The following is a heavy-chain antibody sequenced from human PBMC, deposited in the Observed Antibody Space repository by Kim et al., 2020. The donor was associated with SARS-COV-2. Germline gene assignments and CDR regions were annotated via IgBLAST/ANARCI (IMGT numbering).Heavy chain of an antibody. CDR1: GGSISSNNW. CDR2: IYHSGST. Sequence: SETLSLTCAVSGGSISSNNWWSWVRQPPGKGLEWIGEIYHSGSTNYNPSLKSRVTISVDKSKNQFSLKLSSVTAADTAVYYCARLGNIAAAGVDYWGQGTLVTVSS. CDR3: ARLGNIAAAGVDY. D-gene: IGHD6-13*01. V-gene: IGHV4-4*02. J-gene: IGHJ4*02.